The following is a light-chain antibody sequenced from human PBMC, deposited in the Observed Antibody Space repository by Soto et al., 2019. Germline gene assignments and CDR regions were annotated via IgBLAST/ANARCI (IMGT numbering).Light chain of an antibody. CDR1: SSDVGGYNY. Sequence: QSALTQPASVSGSPGQSITISCTGTSSDVGGYNYASWYQQHPGIAPNLLIYGVTNRPSGVSTRFSGSKSGNTASLTISGLQAEDEADYHCSSYTSASTLLYLFGTGTKLTVL. CDR2: GVT. J-gene: IGLJ1*01. CDR3: SSYTSASTLLYL. V-gene: IGLV2-14*01.